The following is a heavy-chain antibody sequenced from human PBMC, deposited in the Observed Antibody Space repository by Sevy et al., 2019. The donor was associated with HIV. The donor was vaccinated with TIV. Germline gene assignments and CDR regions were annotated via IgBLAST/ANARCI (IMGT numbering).Heavy chain of an antibody. J-gene: IGHJ6*02. CDR3: AKAPPGHCSSGSCPRAYYYYGMDV. V-gene: IGHV3-23*01. Sequence: GGSLRLSCADSGLTLSSYAMNWVREAPGKGLEWVSAISGRGGSTYYGDSVEGRLTISRDNSKNTLYLQMNSLRAEDTAVYYCAKAPPGHCSSGSCPRAYYYYGMDVWGQGTTVTVSS. D-gene: IGHD2-15*01. CDR1: GLTLSSYA. CDR2: ISGRGGST.